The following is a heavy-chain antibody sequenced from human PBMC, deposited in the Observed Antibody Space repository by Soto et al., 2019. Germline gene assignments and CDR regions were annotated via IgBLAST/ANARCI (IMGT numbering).Heavy chain of an antibody. CDR1: GGSISSSNW. D-gene: IGHD2-2*01. CDR2: IYHSGST. CDR3: ARPLRGSYALQSYYYGMDV. J-gene: IGHJ6*02. V-gene: IGHV4-4*02. Sequence: SETLSLTCAVSGGSISSSNWWSWVRQPPGKGLEWIGEIYHSGSTNYNPSLKSRVTISVDKSKNQFSLKLSYVTAADTAVYYCARPLRGSYALQSYYYGMDVWGQGTTVTVSS.